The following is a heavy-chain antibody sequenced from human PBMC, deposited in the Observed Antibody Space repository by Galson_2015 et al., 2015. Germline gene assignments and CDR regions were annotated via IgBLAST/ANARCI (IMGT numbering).Heavy chain of an antibody. CDR1: GFTFSSCG. J-gene: IGHJ6*02. D-gene: IGHD2-15*01. CDR2: ISDEGSIK. V-gene: IGHV3-30*18. Sequence: SLRLSCAASGFTFSSCGMHWVRQAPGMGLEWVALISDEGSIKEYADSVKGRFTISRDNSKNTLSLQMNSLRAEDTAIYYCAKDNEGYCSDGHCYSYYYYGMDVWGQGATVTVSS. CDR3: AKDNEGYCSDGHCYSYYYYGMDV.